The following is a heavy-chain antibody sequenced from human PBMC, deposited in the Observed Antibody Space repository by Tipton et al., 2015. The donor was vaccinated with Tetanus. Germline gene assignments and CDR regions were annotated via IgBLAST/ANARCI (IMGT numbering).Heavy chain of an antibody. CDR3: ARDRGDTGTVNWFDP. Sequence: LRLSCTVSGGSISSYYWSWIRQPAGKGLEWIGRTYIRGTTTYNPSLKSRVTISVDTSENQMSLRLTSVTAADTAVYYCARDRGDTGTVNWFDPWGQGTLVTVSS. CDR2: TYIRGTT. D-gene: IGHD1-1*01. CDR1: GGSISSYY. V-gene: IGHV4-4*07. J-gene: IGHJ5*02.